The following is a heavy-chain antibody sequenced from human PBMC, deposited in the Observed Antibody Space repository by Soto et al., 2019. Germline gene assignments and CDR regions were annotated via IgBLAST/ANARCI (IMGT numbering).Heavy chain of an antibody. CDR3: ARGCGGECYHDTFDI. CDR2: INSDESST. D-gene: IGHD2-21*01. Sequence: PGGSLRLSCAASGFTFSSYWMYWVRQAPGKGLVWVSRINSDESSTTYADSVKGRFTSSRDNAKKTLYLQMNSLRGEDTAVYYCARGCGGECYHDTFDIWGQGTMVTVSS. V-gene: IGHV3-74*01. CDR1: GFTFSSYW. J-gene: IGHJ3*02.